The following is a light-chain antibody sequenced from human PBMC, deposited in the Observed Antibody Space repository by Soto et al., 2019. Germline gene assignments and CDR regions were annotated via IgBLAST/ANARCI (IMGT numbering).Light chain of an antibody. J-gene: IGKJ4*01. CDR2: SAS. CDR1: QGITSY. CDR3: QQLNSSPLT. Sequence: DIQLTQSPSFLSASVGARVTITCRASQGITSYLAWYQQKPGKAPNLLIYSASTLQSGVPSRFSGSGYGTEFTLTISSLQPEDVAAYYCQQLNSSPLTFGGGTKVEIQ. V-gene: IGKV1-9*01.